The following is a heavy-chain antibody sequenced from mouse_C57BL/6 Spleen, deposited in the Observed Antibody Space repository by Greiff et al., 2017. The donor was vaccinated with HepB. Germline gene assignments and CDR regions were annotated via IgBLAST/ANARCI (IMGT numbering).Heavy chain of an antibody. CDR3: ARGMTTVVDYYFDY. Sequence: VQLQQSGPELVKPGASVKISCKASGYAFSSSWMNWVKQRPGKGLEWIGRIYPGDGDTNYNGKFKGKATLTADKSSSTAYMQLSSLTSEDSAVYFCARGMTTVVDYYFDYWGQGTTLTVSS. CDR2: IYPGDGDT. V-gene: IGHV1-82*01. D-gene: IGHD1-1*01. CDR1: GYAFSSSW. J-gene: IGHJ2*01.